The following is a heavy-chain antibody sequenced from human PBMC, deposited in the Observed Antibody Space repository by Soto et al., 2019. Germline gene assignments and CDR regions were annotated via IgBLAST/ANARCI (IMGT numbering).Heavy chain of an antibody. D-gene: IGHD4-17*01. CDR2: IYYSGST. Sequence: QLQLQESGPGLVKPSETLSLTCTVSGGSISSSSYYWGWIRQPPGKGLEWIGSIYYSGSTYYNPSLKSRVTISVDTSKNQFSLKLSSMTAADTAVYYCARRDDDYGDYRGAFDIWGQGTMVTVSS. CDR1: GGSISSSSYY. J-gene: IGHJ3*02. V-gene: IGHV4-39*01. CDR3: ARRDDDYGDYRGAFDI.